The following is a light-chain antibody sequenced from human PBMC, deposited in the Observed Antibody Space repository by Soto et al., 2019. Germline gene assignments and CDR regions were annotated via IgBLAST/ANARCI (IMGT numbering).Light chain of an antibody. CDR2: EVS. CDR3: CSYAGSSTLL. J-gene: IGLJ2*01. CDR1: NNDVGTYSL. V-gene: IGLV2-23*02. Sequence: QSALTQPASVSGSPGQSITFACTGSNNDVGTYSLVSWYQHHPGKAPKLLIYEVSKRPSGVSNRFSGSKSGNTAFLTSSGLQAEDEANYFCCSYAGSSTLLFGGGTKLTVL.